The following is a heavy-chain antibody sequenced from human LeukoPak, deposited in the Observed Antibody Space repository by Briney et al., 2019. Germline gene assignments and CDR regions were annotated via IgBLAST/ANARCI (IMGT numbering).Heavy chain of an antibody. CDR2: IWSSSDAI. Sequence: GGSLTLSCAASGFDFYNFALSWVRQAPGKGLEWVSYIWSSSDAIYYADSVKGRFTISRDNAKNSLYLQMNSLRAEDTAVYYCAREPIVGAGGVDYWGQGTLVTVSS. J-gene: IGHJ4*02. CDR1: GFDFYNFA. CDR3: AREPIVGAGGVDY. D-gene: IGHD1-26*01. V-gene: IGHV3-48*04.